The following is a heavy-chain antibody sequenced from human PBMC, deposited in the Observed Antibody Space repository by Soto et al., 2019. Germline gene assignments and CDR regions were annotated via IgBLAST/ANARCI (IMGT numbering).Heavy chain of an antibody. V-gene: IGHV1-8*01. CDR2: MNPNSGNT. D-gene: IGHD3-10*01. CDR3: ARGRRILWFGDYVYYFDY. Sequence: GASVKVSCKASGYTFTSYDINWVRQATGQGLEWMGWMNPNSGNTGYAQKFQGRVTMTRNTSISTAYMELSSLRSEDTAVYYCARGRRILWFGDYVYYFDYWGQGTLVTVPQ. CDR1: GYTFTSYD. J-gene: IGHJ4*02.